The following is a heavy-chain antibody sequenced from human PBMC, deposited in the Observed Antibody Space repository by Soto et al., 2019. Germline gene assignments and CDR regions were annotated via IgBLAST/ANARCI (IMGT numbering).Heavy chain of an antibody. V-gene: IGHV1-69*01. CDR1: GGTFSSYA. J-gene: IGHJ4*02. D-gene: IGHD1-7*01. CDR3: ARGGNWNYNEILWMH. Sequence: QVQLVQSGAEVKKPGSSVKVSCKASGGTFSSYAISWVRQAPGQGLEWMGGIIPIFGTANYAQKCQGRVTITADESTSTAYMERSSLRSEDTAVYYGARGGNWNYNEILWMHWGQGTLVSVSS. CDR2: IIPIFGTA.